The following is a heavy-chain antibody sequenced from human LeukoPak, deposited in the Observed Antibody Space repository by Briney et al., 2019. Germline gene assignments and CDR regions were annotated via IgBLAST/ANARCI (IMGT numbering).Heavy chain of an antibody. J-gene: IGHJ5*02. Sequence: SETLSLTCTVSGGSISSYYWSWIRQPPGKGLEWIGYIFYSGSTNYNPSLNSRVTISVDTSKNQFSLKLSSVTAADTAVYYCARSPSGGWYNWSDPWGQGTLVTVSS. CDR3: ARSPSGGWYNWSDP. CDR1: GGSISSYY. CDR2: IFYSGST. D-gene: IGHD6-19*01. V-gene: IGHV4-59*08.